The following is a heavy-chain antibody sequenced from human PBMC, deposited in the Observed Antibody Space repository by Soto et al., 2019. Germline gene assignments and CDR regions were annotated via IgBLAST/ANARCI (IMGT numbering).Heavy chain of an antibody. D-gene: IGHD6-13*01. Sequence: QVQLVQSGAEVKKPGSSVKVSCKASGGTFSSYAISWVRQAPGQGLEWMGGIIPIFGTANYAQKFQGRVTMTADESTSTAYMELSSLRSEDTAVYYCARVSSSTYPYYSYGMDVWGQGTTVTVSS. J-gene: IGHJ6*02. CDR3: ARVSSSTYPYYSYGMDV. CDR2: IIPIFGTA. V-gene: IGHV1-69*12. CDR1: GGTFSSYA.